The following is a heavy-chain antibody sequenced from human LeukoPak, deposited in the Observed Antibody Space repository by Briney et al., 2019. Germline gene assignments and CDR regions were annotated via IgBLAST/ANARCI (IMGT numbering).Heavy chain of an antibody. CDR2: IYPDDSKI. CDR1: GYDFYGYW. V-gene: IGHV5-51*01. D-gene: IGHD2/OR15-2a*01. J-gene: IGHJ5*02. Sequence: GESLQISCKGSGYDFYGYWIGWVRQMSGKGLEWVGIIYPDDSKIIYSPSFEGQFTLSADKSISTAYLQWSSLKASDTAIYYCARFNSPSLSGNRFDPWGQGTLVTVSS. CDR3: ARFNSPSLSGNRFDP.